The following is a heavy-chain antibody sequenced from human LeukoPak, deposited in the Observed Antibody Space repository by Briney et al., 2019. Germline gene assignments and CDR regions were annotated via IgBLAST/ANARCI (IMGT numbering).Heavy chain of an antibody. V-gene: IGHV1-8*01. CDR2: MNPNSGNT. CDR1: GYTFTSYD. Sequence: GASVKVSCKASGYTFTSYDINWVRQATGQGLEWMGWMNPNSGNTGYAQKFQGRVTMTRNTSISTAYMELSSLRSEDTAVYYCAREWAGGQYYYDSSGCYDYWGQGTLVTVSS. CDR3: AREWAGGQYYYDSSGCYDY. D-gene: IGHD3-22*01. J-gene: IGHJ4*02.